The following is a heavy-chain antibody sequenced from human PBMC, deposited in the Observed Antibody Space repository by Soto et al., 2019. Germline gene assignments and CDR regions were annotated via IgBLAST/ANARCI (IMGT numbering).Heavy chain of an antibody. CDR1: GGSISIGDYY. Sequence: PSETLSLTCTVSGGSISIGDYYWSWIRQPPGKGLEWIGYIYYSGSTYYNPSLKSRVTISEDTSKNQFSLNLTSVTAADTAVYYCARTPTQAWILFDYWGQGTLVTVSS. D-gene: IGHD5-18*01. J-gene: IGHJ4*02. V-gene: IGHV4-30-4*02. CDR2: IYYSGST. CDR3: ARTPTQAWILFDY.